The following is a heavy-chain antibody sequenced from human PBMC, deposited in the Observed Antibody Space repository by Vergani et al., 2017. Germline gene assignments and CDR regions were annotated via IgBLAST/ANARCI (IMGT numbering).Heavy chain of an antibody. CDR1: GYTFTSYD. J-gene: IGHJ6*03. Sequence: QVQLVQSGAEVKKPGASVKVSCKASGYTFTSYDINWVRQATGQGLEWLGWMDPNSGNTGYALKFQGRVTMTRNTSISTAYMELSSLRAEDTAVYYCARGPSSYEFWSGYYSLFYYYYMDVWGKGTTVTVSS. CDR2: MDPNSGNT. CDR3: ARGPSSYEFWSGYYSLFYYYYMDV. D-gene: IGHD3-3*01. V-gene: IGHV1-8*01.